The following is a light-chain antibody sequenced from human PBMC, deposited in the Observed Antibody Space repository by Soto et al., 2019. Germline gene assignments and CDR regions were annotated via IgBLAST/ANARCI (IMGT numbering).Light chain of an antibody. CDR1: QSISGGY. CDR2: GAT. V-gene: IGKV3-20*01. J-gene: IGKJ3*01. CDR3: QQYGVSPQS. Sequence: EIVLTQSPGTLSLSPGDIVTLSCRSIQSISGGYLAWYQQKRGQAPRLLVYGATTRATGIPDRFSGSGSGSDFTLIISRLEPEDFEVYFCQQYGVSPQSFGPGTKVDIK.